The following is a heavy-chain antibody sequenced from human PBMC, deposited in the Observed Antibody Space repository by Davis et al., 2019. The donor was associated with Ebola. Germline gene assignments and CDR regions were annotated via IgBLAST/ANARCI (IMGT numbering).Heavy chain of an antibody. Sequence: SETLSLTCTVSGGSISSGGYYWSWIRQPPGKGLEWIGEINHSGSTNYNPSLKSRVTISVDTSKNQFSLKLSSVTAADTAVYYCARGLVTYYYYGMDVWGQGTTVTVSS. V-gene: IGHV4-39*07. CDR2: INHSGST. CDR1: GGSISSGGYY. J-gene: IGHJ6*02. D-gene: IGHD6-6*01. CDR3: ARGLVTYYYYGMDV.